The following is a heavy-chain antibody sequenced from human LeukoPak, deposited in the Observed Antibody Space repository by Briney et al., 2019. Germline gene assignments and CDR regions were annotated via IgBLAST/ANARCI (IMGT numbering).Heavy chain of an antibody. V-gene: IGHV5-51*01. J-gene: IGHJ4*02. CDR1: GYSFTNYW. Sequence: GESLKISCKGSGYSFTNYWIGWVRHMPGKGLESMGIIFPGDSDTRYSPSFQGQVTISADKSISTAYLQWSRLEASDTAVYYCVRLVTNHQYYFDYWGQGTLVTVSS. CDR2: IFPGDSDT. D-gene: IGHD1-14*01. CDR3: VRLVTNHQYYFDY.